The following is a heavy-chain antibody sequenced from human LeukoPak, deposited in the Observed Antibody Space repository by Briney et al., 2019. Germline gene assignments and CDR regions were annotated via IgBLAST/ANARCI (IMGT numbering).Heavy chain of an antibody. V-gene: IGHV3-7*01. Sequence: GGTLRLSCAASGFTFSSYWMIWVRQAPGKGLEWVASIKQDGSEKYYVDSVKGRFTLSTDNARNSLYLQMGSLRAADTAVYYCARDGSYRVYDYWGQGSLVTVSS. J-gene: IGHJ4*02. CDR2: IKQDGSEK. D-gene: IGHD2-21*01. CDR3: ARDGSYRVYDY. CDR1: GFTFSSYW.